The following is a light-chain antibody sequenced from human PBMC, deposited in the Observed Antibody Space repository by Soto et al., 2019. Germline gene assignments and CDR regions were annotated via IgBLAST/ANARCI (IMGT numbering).Light chain of an antibody. J-gene: IGKJ2*01. V-gene: IGKV1-39*01. CDR2: AAF. Sequence: DIQMTQSPSSLAASVGDRVTITCRASQNIDTYVNWYQQKSGQAPNLLISAAFKLQSGVPSRFSGSASGTDLTLTKRSLQPEDFVYYYCQPSYRVPYTVGMGTKLEI. CDR1: QNIDTY. CDR3: QPSYRVPYT.